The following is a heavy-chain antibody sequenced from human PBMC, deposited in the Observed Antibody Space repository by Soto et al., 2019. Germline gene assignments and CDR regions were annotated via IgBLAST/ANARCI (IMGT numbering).Heavy chain of an antibody. CDR2: IYHSGST. V-gene: IGHV4-4*02. Sequence: SETLSLTCAVSSGSISSSNWWSWVRQPPGKGLEWIGEIYHSGSTNYNPSLKSRVTISVDKSKNQFSLKLSSVTAADTAVYYCARGVAVRVVEWFPTVMDFWGKGTTVTVSS. CDR3: ARGVAVRVVEWFPTVMDF. J-gene: IGHJ6*03. CDR1: SGSISSSNW. D-gene: IGHD3-3*01.